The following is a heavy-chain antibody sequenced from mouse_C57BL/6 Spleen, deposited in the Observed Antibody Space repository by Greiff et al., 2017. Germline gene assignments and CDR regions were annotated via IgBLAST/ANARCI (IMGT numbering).Heavy chain of an antibody. CDR1: GYTFTSYW. V-gene: IGHV1-59*01. CDR2: IDPSDSYT. J-gene: IGHJ3*01. CDR3: ARDYYGSSTLFAY. Sequence: VQLQQPGAELVRPGTSVKLSCKASGYTFTSYWMHWVKQRPGQGLEWIGVIDPSDSYTNYNQKFKGKATLTVDTSSSTAYMQLSSLTSEDSAVYYCARDYYGSSTLFAYWGQGTLVTVSA. D-gene: IGHD1-1*01.